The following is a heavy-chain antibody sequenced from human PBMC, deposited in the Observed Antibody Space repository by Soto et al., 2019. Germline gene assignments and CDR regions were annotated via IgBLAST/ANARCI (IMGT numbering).Heavy chain of an antibody. CDR3: ARASYSDSRGDYAMDV. CDR2: IHHSGST. CDR1: AGSISSSNW. Sequence: QVQLQESGPGLVKPSGTLSLTCAVSAGSISSSNWWTWARQSPGKVLEWIGEIHHSGSTNYNPSLKGRVTLSVDKSKLQFALKRTSVTAADTAVYYCARASYSDSRGDYAMDVWGQGTTVTVSS. D-gene: IGHD3-22*01. J-gene: IGHJ6*02. V-gene: IGHV4-4*02.